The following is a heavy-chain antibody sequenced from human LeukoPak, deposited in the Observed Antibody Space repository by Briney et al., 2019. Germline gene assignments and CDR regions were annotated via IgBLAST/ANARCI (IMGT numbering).Heavy chain of an antibody. CDR2: ISGNGRST. D-gene: IGHD2-15*01. J-gene: IGHJ3*02. CDR1: GFTFSTYA. CDR3: TRGIGRLRGDAFDI. Sequence: PGGSLRLSCTASGFTFSTYATHWVRQAPGKGLEYVSGISGNGRSTFYANSVKGRFTVSRDNSKDTLYLQMGSLRAEDMAVYYCTRGIGRLRGDAFDIWGQGTMVTVSS. V-gene: IGHV3-64*01.